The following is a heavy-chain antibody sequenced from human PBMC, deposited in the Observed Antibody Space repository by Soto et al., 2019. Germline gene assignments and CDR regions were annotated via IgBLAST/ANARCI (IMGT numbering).Heavy chain of an antibody. CDR1: GVSISSSTNS. J-gene: IGHJ6*02. Sequence: QLQLQESGPRLVKPSETLSLTCSVSGVSISSSTNSWGWIRQPPGKGLEWIGTIYSVATKHYKPSHEGRFAICADTTDNQLSLRLSSVTAADTAVYYCGRQPGHCERTTCFGYYTVDVWGQGTTVTVS. D-gene: IGHD2-2*01. CDR3: GRQPGHCERTTCFGYYTVDV. V-gene: IGHV4-39*01. CDR2: IYSVATK.